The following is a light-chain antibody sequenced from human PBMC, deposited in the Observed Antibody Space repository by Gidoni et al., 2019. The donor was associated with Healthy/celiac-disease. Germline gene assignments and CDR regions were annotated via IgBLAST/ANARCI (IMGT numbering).Light chain of an antibody. V-gene: IGKV3-15*01. CDR3: QQYNNWPPIT. J-gene: IGKJ5*01. Sequence: EIVMTQSPATLSVSPGERATLTCRASQSVSSNFAWYQQKPGETPRLLIYGASTRATSIPARFSGSGSGTKYTLTISSLQSEDVAVYYCQQYNNWPPITFGQGTRLEIK. CDR2: GAS. CDR1: QSVSSN.